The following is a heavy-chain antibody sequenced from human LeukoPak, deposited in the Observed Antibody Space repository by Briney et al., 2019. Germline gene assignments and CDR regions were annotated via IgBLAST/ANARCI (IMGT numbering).Heavy chain of an antibody. J-gene: IGHJ5*02. CDR1: GYTFTGYY. CDR3: ARENCSSTSCYTGNWFDP. D-gene: IGHD2-2*02. V-gene: IGHV1-2*02. CDR2: INPNSGGT. Sequence: ASVKVSCKVSGYTFTGYYMHWVRQAPGQGLEWMGWINPNSGGTNYAQKFQGRVTMTRDTSISTAYMELSRLRSDDTAVYYCARENCSSTSCYTGNWFDPWGQGTLVTVSS.